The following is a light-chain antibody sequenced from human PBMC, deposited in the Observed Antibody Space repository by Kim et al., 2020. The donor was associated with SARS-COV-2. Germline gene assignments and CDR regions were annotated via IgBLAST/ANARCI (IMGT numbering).Light chain of an antibody. J-gene: IGLJ2*01. Sequence: SSELTQDPAVSVALGQTVRITCQGDSLRSYYASWYQQKPGQAPVLVIYGKNHRPSGIPDRFSGSSSGNTASLTITGAQADDEADYYCNSRDSSGNHVVFG. CDR1: SLRSYY. CDR3: NSRDSSGNHVV. CDR2: GKN. V-gene: IGLV3-19*01.